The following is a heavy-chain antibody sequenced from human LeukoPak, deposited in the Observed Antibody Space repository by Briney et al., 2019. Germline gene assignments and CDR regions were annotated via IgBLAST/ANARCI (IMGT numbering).Heavy chain of an antibody. Sequence: GGSLRLSCAASGFTFSSHWMSWVRQAPGKGLEWVANIKQDGSEKYYVDSVKGRFTISRENAKNSLYLQMNSLRAEDTAVYYCAREKRYNDLLPGYYSFDYWGQGTLVPVSA. CDR3: AREKRYNDLLPGYYSFDY. D-gene: IGHD3-9*01. V-gene: IGHV3-7*01. CDR2: IKQDGSEK. J-gene: IGHJ4*02. CDR1: GFTFSSHW.